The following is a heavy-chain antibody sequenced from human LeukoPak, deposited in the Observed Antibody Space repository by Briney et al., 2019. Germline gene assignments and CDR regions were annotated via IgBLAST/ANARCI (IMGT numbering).Heavy chain of an antibody. Sequence: PGGSLRLSCAASGFTFSSYSMNWVRQAPGKGLEWVSVIYSGGSTYYADSVKGRFTISRDNSKNTLYLQMNSLRAEDTAVYYCASFAYSSSWYPDYWGQGTLVTVSS. CDR1: GFTFSSYS. CDR2: IYSGGST. V-gene: IGHV3-66*01. D-gene: IGHD6-13*01. J-gene: IGHJ4*02. CDR3: ASFAYSSSWYPDY.